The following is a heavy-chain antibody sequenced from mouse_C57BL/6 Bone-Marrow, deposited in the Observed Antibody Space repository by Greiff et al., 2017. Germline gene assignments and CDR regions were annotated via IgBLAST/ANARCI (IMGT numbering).Heavy chain of an antibody. Sequence: VQLQQPGAELVKPGASVKLSCKASGYTFTSYWMQWVKQRPGQGLEWIGEIDPSDSYTNYNQKFKGKATLTLDTSSSTAYMQLSSLTSEASEVYYCARRRLAWFAYWGQGTLVTVSA. CDR1: GYTFTSYW. CDR3: ARRRLAWFAY. V-gene: IGHV1-50*01. CDR2: IDPSDSYT. J-gene: IGHJ3*01.